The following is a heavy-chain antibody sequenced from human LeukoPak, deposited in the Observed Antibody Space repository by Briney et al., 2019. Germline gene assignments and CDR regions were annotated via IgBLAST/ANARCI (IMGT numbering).Heavy chain of an antibody. V-gene: IGHV3-15*01. Sequence: GGSLRLSCAASGFTFSSYGMSWVRQAPGKGLEWVGRIKSKTDGGTTDYAAPVKGRFTISRDDSRNTLYLQMNSLKTEDTAVYYCTTGVRARHWYGYYYYYYMDVWGKGTTVTVSS. CDR1: GFTFSSYG. J-gene: IGHJ6*03. CDR2: IKSKTDGGTT. CDR3: TTGVRARHWYGYYYYYYMDV. D-gene: IGHD6-13*01.